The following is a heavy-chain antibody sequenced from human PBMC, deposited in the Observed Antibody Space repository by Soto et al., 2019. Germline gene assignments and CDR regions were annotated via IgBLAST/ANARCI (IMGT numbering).Heavy chain of an antibody. CDR3: AKDGGFDYGFWYFDL. CDR2: TSYDGSTK. V-gene: IGHV3-30-3*01. D-gene: IGHD4-17*01. Sequence: QVQLVESGGGVVQPGRSLRLSCAASGFTFSRYTMHWVRQAPGKGLEWVAVTSYDGSTKYYADSVKGRFTISRDNSKKALYLQMNSLSAEDTAVYYCAKDGGFDYGFWYFDLWGRGTLVSVSS. CDR1: GFTFSRYT. J-gene: IGHJ2*01.